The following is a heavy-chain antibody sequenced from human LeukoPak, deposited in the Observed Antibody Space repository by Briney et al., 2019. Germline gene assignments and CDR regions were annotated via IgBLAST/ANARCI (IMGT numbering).Heavy chain of an antibody. CDR3: ANSSLG. J-gene: IGHJ4*02. V-gene: IGHV3-23*01. Sequence: GGSLRLSCAASGFTFSSYALTWVRQAPGKGLEWVSSIRNSGGRTHYADSVKGRFTISRLNSQNTLLLQMSNLRTEDTAVYYCANSSLGWGQGTLVTVSS. CDR2: IRNSGGRT. CDR1: GFTFSSYA.